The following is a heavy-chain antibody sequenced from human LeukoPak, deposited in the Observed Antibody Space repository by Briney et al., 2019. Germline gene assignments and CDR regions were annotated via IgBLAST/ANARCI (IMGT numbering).Heavy chain of an antibody. CDR1: GFTFTTYS. Sequence: PGESLRLSCAASGFTFTTYSMNWVRQAPGKGLEWISYIRSSDNTILYADSVKGRFTISRDDAKDSLYLQMNNLRDEDTAVYYCARDRDWAFDYWGQGTQVTVS. CDR3: ARDRDWAFDY. D-gene: IGHD3-9*01. J-gene: IGHJ4*02. CDR2: IRSSDNTI. V-gene: IGHV3-48*02.